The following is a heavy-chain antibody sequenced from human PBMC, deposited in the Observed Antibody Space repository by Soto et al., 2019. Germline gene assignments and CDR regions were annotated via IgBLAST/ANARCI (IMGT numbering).Heavy chain of an antibody. CDR1: RFTFSSYE. D-gene: IGHD3-3*01. V-gene: IGHV3-48*03. Sequence: GGSLRLSCAASRFTFSSYEMNWVRQAPGKGLEWVSYISSSGSTIYYADSVKGRFTISRDNAENSLYLQMNSLRVEDTAVYYCAREDTIFGVHLSMDVWGQGTTVTVSS. J-gene: IGHJ6*02. CDR2: ISSSGSTI. CDR3: AREDTIFGVHLSMDV.